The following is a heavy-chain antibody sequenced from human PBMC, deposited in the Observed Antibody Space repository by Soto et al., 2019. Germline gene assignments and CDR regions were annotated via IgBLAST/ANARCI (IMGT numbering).Heavy chain of an antibody. J-gene: IGHJ4*02. V-gene: IGHV1-69*08. CDR2: IIPFLGVT. D-gene: IGHD3-10*01. CDR3: ARDWESTVSTWSFGAF. CDR1: GGTFSPYT. Sequence: QVQLVQSGAEVKKPGSSVKVSCKASGGTFSPYTVNWVRHAPGQGLEWMGRIIPFLGVTNYAQKFQARVTLTADTSTTTAYMELSGLRFEDTAVYYCARDWESTVSTWSFGAFWGRGTLVTVSS.